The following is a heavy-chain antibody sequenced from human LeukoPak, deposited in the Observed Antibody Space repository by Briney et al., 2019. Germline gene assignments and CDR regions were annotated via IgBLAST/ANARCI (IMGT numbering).Heavy chain of an antibody. V-gene: IGHV1-2*06. J-gene: IGHJ1*01. CDR2: INPNSGGT. Sequence: ASVKVSCKASGYTFTSYYMHWVRQAPGQGLEWMGRINPNSGGTNYAQKFQGRVTMTRDTSISTAYMELSRLRSDDTAVYYCARMTTVTGYFQHWGQGTLVTVSS. D-gene: IGHD4-11*01. CDR1: GYTFTSYY. CDR3: ARMTTVTGYFQH.